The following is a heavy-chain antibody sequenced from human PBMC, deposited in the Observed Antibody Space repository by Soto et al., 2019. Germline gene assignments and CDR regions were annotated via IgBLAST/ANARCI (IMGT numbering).Heavy chain of an antibody. V-gene: IGHV4-30-4*01. J-gene: IGHJ4*02. Sequence: QVQLQESGPGLVKPSQTLSLTCTVSGGSISSGDYYWSWIRQPPGKGLEWIGYIYYSGSTYYNPSLKGRVTISVDTSKNQFSLKLSSVTAADTAVYYCAREGYYYDSSGYYDYWGQGTLVTVSS. CDR3: AREGYYYDSSGYYDY. CDR2: IYYSGST. D-gene: IGHD3-22*01. CDR1: GGSISSGDYY.